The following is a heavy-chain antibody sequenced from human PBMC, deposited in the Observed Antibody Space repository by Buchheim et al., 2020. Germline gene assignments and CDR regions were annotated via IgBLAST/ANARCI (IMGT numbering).Heavy chain of an antibody. J-gene: IGHJ6*01. CDR3: AKSVRDGMDV. CDR1: GFTFSSYC. CDR2: ISYDGRNK. V-gene: IGHV3-30*18. Sequence: QVQLVESGGGVVQPGRSLRLSCAASGFTFSSYCMHWVRQAPGQGLEWVAVISYDGRNKYYADTVQGRFTISRDNSKNTLYLQMNSLRAEDTAVYYCAKSVRDGMDVWGQGTT. D-gene: IGHD6-19*01.